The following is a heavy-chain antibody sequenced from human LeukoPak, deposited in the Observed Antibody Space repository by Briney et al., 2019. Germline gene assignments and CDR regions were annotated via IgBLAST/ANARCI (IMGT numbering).Heavy chain of an antibody. Sequence: GGSLRLSCVGSGFIFRDYPMICIREAPGKGLEWISYISTSGNTIYYADSLKGRFTNYRDNAKDSLYLQINSLTAEDTPFNSGAREWDAYCGGDCYSDAFDIWGQGTMVTVSS. V-gene: IGHV3-11*04. CDR3: AREWDAYCGGDCYSDAFDI. J-gene: IGHJ3*02. CDR2: ISTSGNTI. D-gene: IGHD2-21*02. CDR1: GFIFRDYP.